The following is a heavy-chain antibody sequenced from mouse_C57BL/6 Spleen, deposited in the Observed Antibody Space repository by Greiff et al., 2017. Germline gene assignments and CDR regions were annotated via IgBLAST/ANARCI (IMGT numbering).Heavy chain of an antibody. J-gene: IGHJ2*01. CDR1: GYAFSSYW. Sequence: LVESGAELVKPGASVKISCKASGYAFSSYWMNWVKQRPGKGLEWIGQIYPGDGDTNYNGKFQGQATLTADKSTSKAYMQLSSLTSEDSAVYFCAREGVYDGYYGYWGQRTTLTVS. D-gene: IGHD2-3*01. CDR2: IYPGDGDT. V-gene: IGHV1-80*01. CDR3: AREGVYDGYYGY.